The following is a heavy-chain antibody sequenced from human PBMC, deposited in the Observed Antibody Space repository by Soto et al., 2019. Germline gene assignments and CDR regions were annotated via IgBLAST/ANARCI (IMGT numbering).Heavy chain of an antibody. D-gene: IGHD5-18*01. Sequence: QVQLVQSGAEVKKPGASVKVSCETSGYTFTTCYMHWVRRAPGQGLEWMGMINPSGGSTSYAQKFQGRVTMTRDTSTRTIYMELSSLRRDDTAIYYCARRAYNYANMDVWGQGTTVTVSS. V-gene: IGHV1-46*01. CDR1: GYTFTTCY. J-gene: IGHJ6*02. CDR3: ARRAYNYANMDV. CDR2: INPSGGST.